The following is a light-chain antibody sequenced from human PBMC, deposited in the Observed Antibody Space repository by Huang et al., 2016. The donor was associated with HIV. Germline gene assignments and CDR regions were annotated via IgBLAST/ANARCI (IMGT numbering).Light chain of an antibody. CDR3: QQYDNLPPLT. V-gene: IGKV1-33*01. CDR2: GAS. Sequence: DIQMTQSPSSLSASVGDRVTITCQASQDISNDLNWYQQKPGKAPKLLIYGASNLETGVPSRFSGSGAGTDFTFTISSLQPEDIATYYCQQYDNLPPLTFGGGTKVEIK. J-gene: IGKJ4*01. CDR1: QDISND.